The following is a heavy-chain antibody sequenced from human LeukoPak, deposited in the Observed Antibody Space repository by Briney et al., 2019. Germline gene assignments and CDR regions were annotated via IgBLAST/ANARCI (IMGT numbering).Heavy chain of an antibody. V-gene: IGHV4-59*01. J-gene: IGHJ4*02. CDR1: GGSIRDYY. Sequence: SETLSLTCTVSGGSIRDYYWSWIRQPPGKGLEWIGYVYYSGSTSYNPSLKSRVTISVDTSKNQFSLKVSSVTAADTALYYCARGHLVFAYWGQGTLVTVSS. CDR2: VYYSGST. D-gene: IGHD6-6*01. CDR3: ARGHLVFAY.